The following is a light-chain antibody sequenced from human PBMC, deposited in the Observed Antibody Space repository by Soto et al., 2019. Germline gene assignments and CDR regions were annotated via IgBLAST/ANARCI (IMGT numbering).Light chain of an antibody. CDR3: QQDDRFPYT. Sequence: DIQMTQSPSTLSASVGDTVTITCRASQSISNWLAWYQQKPGQAPKLLIHKASTLESGVPSRFSGSGSGTEFTPNNSSLQPDDFAPFYGQQDDRFPYTFGQGTKLEIK. J-gene: IGKJ2*01. CDR1: QSISNW. V-gene: IGKV1-5*03. CDR2: KAS.